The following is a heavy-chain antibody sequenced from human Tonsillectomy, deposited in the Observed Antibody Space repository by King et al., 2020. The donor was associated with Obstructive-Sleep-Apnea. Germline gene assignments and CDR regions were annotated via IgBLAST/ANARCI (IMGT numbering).Heavy chain of an antibody. Sequence: VQLQESGPGLVKPSQTLSLTCTVSGGSISSGGYYWSWIRQHPGKGLEWIGYIHYSWSPYYNPSLKSRVTISVDPSKNQFSLKLSSVTAADTAVYYCARAPDIKVVVTASPDYYFDCWGQGTLVTVSS. J-gene: IGHJ4*02. V-gene: IGHV4-31*03. CDR1: GGSISSGGYY. D-gene: IGHD2-21*02. CDR3: ARAPDIKVVVTASPDYYFDC. CDR2: IHYSWSP.